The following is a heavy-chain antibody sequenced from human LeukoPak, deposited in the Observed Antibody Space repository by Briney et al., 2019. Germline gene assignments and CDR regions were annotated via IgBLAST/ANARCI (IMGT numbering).Heavy chain of an antibody. D-gene: IGHD6-6*01. Sequence: GGSLRLSCAASGFTVRSNYMSWVRQAPGKGLEWVSLIYSGSSTYYADSVRGRFTISRDNSKNTLYLQMNSLRAEDTAVYYCARGGAARPDYWGQGTLVTVSS. V-gene: IGHV3-53*01. CDR3: ARGGAARPDY. CDR1: GFTVRSNY. CDR2: IYSGSST. J-gene: IGHJ4*02.